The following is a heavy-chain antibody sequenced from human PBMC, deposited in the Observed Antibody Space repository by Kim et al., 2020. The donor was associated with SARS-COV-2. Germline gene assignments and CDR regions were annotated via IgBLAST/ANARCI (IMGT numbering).Heavy chain of an antibody. V-gene: IGHV1-46*01. CDR3: ARDCSGGSCYGYHRRLGAYYYYGMDV. D-gene: IGHD2-15*01. Sequence: ASVKVSCKASGYTFTSYYMHWVRQAPGQGLEWMGIINPSGGSTSYAQKFQGRVTMTRDTSTSTVYMELSSLRSEDTAVYYCARDCSGGSCYGYHRRLGAYYYYGMDVWGQGTTVTVSS. CDR2: INPSGGST. J-gene: IGHJ6*02. CDR1: GYTFTSYY.